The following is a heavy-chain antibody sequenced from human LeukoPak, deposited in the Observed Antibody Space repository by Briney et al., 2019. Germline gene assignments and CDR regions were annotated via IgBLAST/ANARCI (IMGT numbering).Heavy chain of an antibody. CDR1: GLTFSKYA. V-gene: IGHV3-23*01. D-gene: IGHD6-19*01. Sequence: GGSLRLSCAVSGLTFSKYAMNWVRQGPGKGLEWVSGIGASGGTTYYADSVQGRFTISRDNSKNTLYLQLNRLSADDTGVYFCAKDLEAVAGTIVNDYWGQGTLVTVSS. CDR3: AKDLEAVAGTIVNDY. CDR2: IGASGGTT. J-gene: IGHJ4*02.